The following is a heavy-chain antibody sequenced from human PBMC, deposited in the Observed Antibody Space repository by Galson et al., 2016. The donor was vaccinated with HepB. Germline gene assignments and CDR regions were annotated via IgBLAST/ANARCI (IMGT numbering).Heavy chain of an antibody. D-gene: IGHD3-16*01. CDR2: TTRSGDAT. CDR1: GFSFSNHG. V-gene: IGHV3-23*01. Sequence: SLRLSCAGSGFSFSNHGMSWVRQPPGRGLEWVSGTTRSGDATHYADFAKGRFTISRDNSKNTVYLYMSDLSAGDTAVYYCGKHGGFDYWGQGARVTVSS. J-gene: IGHJ4*02. CDR3: GKHGGFDY.